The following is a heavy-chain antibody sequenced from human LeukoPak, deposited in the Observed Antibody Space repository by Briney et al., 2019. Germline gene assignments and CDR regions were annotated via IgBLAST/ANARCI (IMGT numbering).Heavy chain of an antibody. CDR2: IYYSGST. CDR3: ARLGYSYGLLIDY. Sequence: RPSETLSLTCTVSGGSISSNSYYWGWIRQPPGKGLEWIGSIYYSGSTYYNPSLRSRVTLSVDTSKNQFSLRLNSVTAADTAVYYCARLGYSYGLLIDYWGQGTLVTASS. CDR1: GGSISSNSYY. J-gene: IGHJ4*02. D-gene: IGHD5-18*01. V-gene: IGHV4-39*01.